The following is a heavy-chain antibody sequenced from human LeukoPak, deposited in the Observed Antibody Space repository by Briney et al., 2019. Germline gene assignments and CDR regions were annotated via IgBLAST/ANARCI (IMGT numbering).Heavy chain of an antibody. CDR3: ARARYYDILTGYYHFDY. Sequence: GSSVKVSCKASGGTFGSYAISWVRQAPGQGLEWMGGIIPIFGTANYAQKFQGRVTITTDESTSTAYMELSSLRSEDTAVYYCARARYYDILTGYYHFDYWDQGTLVTVSS. CDR2: IIPIFGTA. CDR1: GGTFGSYA. J-gene: IGHJ4*02. D-gene: IGHD3-9*01. V-gene: IGHV1-69*05.